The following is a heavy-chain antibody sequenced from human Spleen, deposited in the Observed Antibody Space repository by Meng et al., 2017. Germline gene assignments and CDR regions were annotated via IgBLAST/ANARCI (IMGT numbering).Heavy chain of an antibody. CDR1: GFTFSDYY. CDR3: AKDVSGTYPERWFDP. J-gene: IGHJ5*02. Sequence: QVQLVESGGGLVKPGGSLRLSCAASGFTFSDYYMSWIRQAPGKGLEWVSYISSSAGTIYYADSVRGRLTISRDNAENSLYLQMVSLRAEDTAVYYCAKDVSGTYPERWFDPWGQGTLVTVSS. D-gene: IGHD1-26*01. V-gene: IGHV3-11*01. CDR2: ISSSAGTI.